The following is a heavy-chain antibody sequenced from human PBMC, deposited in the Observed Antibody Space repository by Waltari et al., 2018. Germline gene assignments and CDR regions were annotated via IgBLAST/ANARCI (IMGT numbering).Heavy chain of an antibody. CDR1: GGSLRSTNW. CDR2: IYHNGST. V-gene: IGHV4-4*02. CDR3: ARDAIRAALDH. J-gene: IGHJ4*02. D-gene: IGHD6-25*01. Sequence: QVQLQESGPGLVKPSGTLSLTCAVSGGSLRSTNWWRWVRHPPGRGLEWIGEIYHNGSTSYNPSLGRRVTVSVDKSKNQFSLKVTSVTAADTAVYYCARDAIRAALDHWGPGILVTVSS.